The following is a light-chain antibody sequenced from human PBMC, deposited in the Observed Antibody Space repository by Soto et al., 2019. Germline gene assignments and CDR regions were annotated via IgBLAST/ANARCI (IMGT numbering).Light chain of an antibody. J-gene: IGKJ4*01. CDR3: QQYGSDASHT. CDR2: GAS. CDR1: QSVSSSY. V-gene: IGKV3-20*01. Sequence: IVLTQSPCTPSLSPRERATLSCRASQSVSSSYLDRYQQKPGQAPRLLIYGASSRSTGIPDRFGGSGSGTVFALTISRLEPEDFAVFYCQQYGSDASHTFCGGTKVEIK.